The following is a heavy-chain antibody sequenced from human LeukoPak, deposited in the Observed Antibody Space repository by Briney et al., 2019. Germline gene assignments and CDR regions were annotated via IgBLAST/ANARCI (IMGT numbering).Heavy chain of an antibody. CDR3: ARGVWGSYRYTPDAFDI. D-gene: IGHD3-16*02. Sequence: GGSLRLSCAASGFTFSGFWMHWVRQAPGKGLVWVSCISFDGSDATYADSVKGRFTISRDNAKNSLYLQMNSLRAEDTAVYYCARGVWGSYRYTPDAFDIWGQGTMVTVSS. CDR1: GFTFSGFW. V-gene: IGHV3-74*01. CDR2: ISFDGSDA. J-gene: IGHJ3*02.